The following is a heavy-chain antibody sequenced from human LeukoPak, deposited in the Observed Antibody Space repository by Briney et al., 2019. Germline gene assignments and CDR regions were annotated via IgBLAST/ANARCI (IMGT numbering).Heavy chain of an antibody. CDR3: ARRRVIAVAETWFDP. CDR1: GGSISSSSYY. V-gene: IGHV4-39*01. J-gene: IGHJ5*02. Sequence: SETLSLTCTVSGGSISSSSYYWGWIRQPPGKGLEWIGNIYYSGSTYYNPSLKSRVTISVDTSKNQFSLKLTSVTAADTAVYYCARRRVIAVAETWFDPWGQGTLVTVSS. D-gene: IGHD6-19*01. CDR2: IYYSGST.